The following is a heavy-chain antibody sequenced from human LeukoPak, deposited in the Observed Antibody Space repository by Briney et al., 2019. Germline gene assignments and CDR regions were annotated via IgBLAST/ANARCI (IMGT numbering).Heavy chain of an antibody. Sequence: GGSLRLSCAASGFTVSNNYMSWVRQAPGKGLEWVSVIYGGGNTFYADSVKGRFTISRDNSKNTLSLQMNSLRVEDTAVYNCARAQFYYDSNTYGLDYWGQGTLVTVSS. CDR1: GFTVSNNY. J-gene: IGHJ4*02. CDR2: IYGGGNT. CDR3: ARAQFYYDSNTYGLDY. D-gene: IGHD3-22*01. V-gene: IGHV3-53*01.